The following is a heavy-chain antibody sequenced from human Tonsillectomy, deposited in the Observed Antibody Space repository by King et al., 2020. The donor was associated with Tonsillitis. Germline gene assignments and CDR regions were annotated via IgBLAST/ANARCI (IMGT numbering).Heavy chain of an antibody. J-gene: IGHJ6*02. Sequence: VQLVESGAEVKKPGESLRISCTGSGYRFTSYLISWVRQMPGKGLEWIGRIDPSDSYTNYSPSFQGHVTISADKSINTAYLQWSSLTASDTAMYYCARRVDLGDYGMDVWGQGTTVTVSS. D-gene: IGHD5/OR15-5a*01. V-gene: IGHV5-10-1*03. CDR1: GYRFTSYL. CDR2: IDPSDSYT. CDR3: ARRVDLGDYGMDV.